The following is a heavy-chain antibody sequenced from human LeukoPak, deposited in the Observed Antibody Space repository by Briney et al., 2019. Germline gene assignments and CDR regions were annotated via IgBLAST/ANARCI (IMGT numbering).Heavy chain of an antibody. J-gene: IGHJ4*02. V-gene: IGHV3-74*01. CDR3: AKSGAVAEAFDY. Sequence: GGSLRLSCAASGFTFSSYWMHWVRQPPGKGLVWVSRIKSDGSNIVYADSVKGRFTISRDNAKNTLFLQMNSLRAEDTAVYYCAKSGAVAEAFDYWGQGTLVTVSS. CDR1: GFTFSSYW. CDR2: IKSDGSNI. D-gene: IGHD6-19*01.